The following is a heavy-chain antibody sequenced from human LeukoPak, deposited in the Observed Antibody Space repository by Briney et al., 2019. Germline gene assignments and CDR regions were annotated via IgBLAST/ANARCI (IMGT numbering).Heavy chain of an antibody. CDR3: ARYQLLWGGDYMDV. CDR1: GFTFSSYA. Sequence: PGGSLRLSCAASGFTFSSYAMSWVRQAPGKGLEWVSAISGSGGSTYYADSVKGRFTISRDNSKSTLYLQMNSLRAEDTAVYYCARYQLLWGGDYMDVWGKGTTVTVSS. V-gene: IGHV3-23*01. CDR2: ISGSGGST. J-gene: IGHJ6*03. D-gene: IGHD2-2*01.